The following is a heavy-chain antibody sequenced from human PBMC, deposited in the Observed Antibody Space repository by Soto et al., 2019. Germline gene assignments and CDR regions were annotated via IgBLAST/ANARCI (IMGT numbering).Heavy chain of an antibody. V-gene: IGHV1-3*01. Sequence: QVQLVQSAAEVKEPGASVKLSCKASGFTFSSYSLQWLRQAPGQGLEWMGWITADKGDRAYSQKFQGRVSITRDTSASMAYMELSSLRSEDTAVYFCARGLRNDTSGYSAFDYWGQGTLVTVSS. CDR1: GFTFSSYS. CDR2: ITADKGDR. D-gene: IGHD6-25*01. CDR3: ARGLRNDTSGYSAFDY. J-gene: IGHJ4*02.